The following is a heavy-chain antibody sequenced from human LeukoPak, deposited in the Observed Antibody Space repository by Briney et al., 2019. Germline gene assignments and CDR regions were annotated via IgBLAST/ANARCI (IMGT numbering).Heavy chain of an antibody. V-gene: IGHV3-23*01. CDR1: KFTFSSYA. J-gene: IGHJ4*02. D-gene: IGHD2-15*01. Sequence: GGSLRLSCAASKFTFSSYAMNWVRQAPGKGLEWVSVISGSGDSTDYADSVKGRFTISRDNSKNTLYLQMNSLRAEDTAVYYCAKDAGYCSGGSCYPYYFDYWGQGTLVTVSS. CDR3: AKDAGYCSGGSCYPYYFDY. CDR2: ISGSGDST.